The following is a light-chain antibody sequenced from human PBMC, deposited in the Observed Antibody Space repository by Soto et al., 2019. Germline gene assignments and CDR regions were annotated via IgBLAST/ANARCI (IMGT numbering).Light chain of an antibody. CDR3: QQSYSTPHT. J-gene: IGKJ4*01. V-gene: IGKV1-39*01. Sequence: DIQMTQSQSSLSASVGGRVTITCRASQSISSYLNWYQQKPGKAPKLLIYAASSLQSGVPSRFSGSGSGTAFTHTISNLPPEDFATYYCQQSYSTPHTVGGGTKVEIK. CDR2: AAS. CDR1: QSISSY.